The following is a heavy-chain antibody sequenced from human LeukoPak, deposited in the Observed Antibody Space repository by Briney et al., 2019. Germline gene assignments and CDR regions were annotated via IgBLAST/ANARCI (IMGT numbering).Heavy chain of an antibody. J-gene: IGHJ4*02. D-gene: IGHD5-12*01. V-gene: IGHV3-43*02. CDR2: ISGDGGST. CDR3: AKYTHSGGYGGVPDY. Sequence: PGGSLRLSCAASGFTFDDYAMHWVRQAPGKGLEWVSLISGDGGSTYYADSVKGRFTISGDNSKNSLYLQMSSLRTEDTALYYCAKYTHSGGYGGVPDYWGQGTLVTVSS. CDR1: GFTFDDYA.